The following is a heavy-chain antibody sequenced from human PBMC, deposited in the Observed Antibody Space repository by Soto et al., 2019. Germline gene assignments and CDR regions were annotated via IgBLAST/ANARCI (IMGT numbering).Heavy chain of an antibody. CDR2: ISWNSGSI. V-gene: IGHV3-9*01. Sequence: GGSLRLSCAASGFTFDDYAMHWVRQAPGKGLEWVSGISWNSGSIGYADSVKGRFTISRDNAKNSLYLQMNSLRAEDTALYYWAKDMWDCSGGSCSAGGFDYWGQGTLVTVSS. J-gene: IGHJ4*02. CDR3: AKDMWDCSGGSCSAGGFDY. CDR1: GFTFDDYA. D-gene: IGHD2-15*01.